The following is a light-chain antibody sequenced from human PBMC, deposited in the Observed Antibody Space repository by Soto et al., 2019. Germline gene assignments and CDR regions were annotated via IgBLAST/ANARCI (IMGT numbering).Light chain of an antibody. CDR3: QQYDSSPLT. V-gene: IGKV3-20*01. CDR2: GAS. J-gene: IGKJ4*01. CDR1: QSVRSS. Sequence: EIVMTRSPGTLSLSPVEIATLFCRASQSVRSSLAWYQQKPGQAPRVLIYGASRRATGIPDRFSGSGSGTDFTLTISRLEPEDFAVYYCQQYDSSPLTFGGGTKVDIK.